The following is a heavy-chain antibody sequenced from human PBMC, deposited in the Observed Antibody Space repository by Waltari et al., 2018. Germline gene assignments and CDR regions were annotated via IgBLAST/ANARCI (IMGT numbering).Heavy chain of an antibody. D-gene: IGHD3-16*02. Sequence: QVQLQESGPGLVKPSETLSLTCAVSGYSISSGYYWGWIRQPPGKGLAWIGSLYHSGSTYYTPSLKSRVTISVDTSKNQFSLKLSSVTAADTAVYYCARSYYDYVWGSYRPYYFDYWGQGTLVTVSS. J-gene: IGHJ4*02. V-gene: IGHV4-38-2*01. CDR1: GYSISSGYY. CDR2: LYHSGST. CDR3: ARSYYDYVWGSYRPYYFDY.